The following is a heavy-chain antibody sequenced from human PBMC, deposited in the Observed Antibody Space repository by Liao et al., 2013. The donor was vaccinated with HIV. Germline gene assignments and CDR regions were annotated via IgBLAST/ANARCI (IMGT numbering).Heavy chain of an antibody. CDR1: GGSINSGSYY. CDR2: IYTSGSP. D-gene: IGHD4-23*01. CDR3: ARMEERWYPLGTGNAFDI. V-gene: IGHV4-61*02. Sequence: QVQLQESGPGLVKPSQTLSLTCTVSGGSINSGSYYWSWIRQPAGKGLEWIGRIYTSGSPNYNPSLKSRVTISVDTSKNQFSLKLSSVTAADTAVYYCARMEERWYPLGTGNAFDIWGQGTMVTVSS. J-gene: IGHJ3*02.